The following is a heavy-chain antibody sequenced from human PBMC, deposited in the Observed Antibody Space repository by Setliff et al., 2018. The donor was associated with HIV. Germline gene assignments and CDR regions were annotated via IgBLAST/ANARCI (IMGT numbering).Heavy chain of an antibody. V-gene: IGHV3-30*18. Sequence: GGSLRLSCAASGFTFSNYGMHWVRQAPGKGLEWVAVISYDGSNKYYADSVKGRFTISRDNSKNTLFLQINSLRGDDTAVYYCGKDPYSSSHYHYYMDVWGKGTTVTVSS. CDR3: GKDPYSSSHYHYYMDV. D-gene: IGHD6-13*01. CDR2: ISYDGSNK. CDR1: GFTFSNYG. J-gene: IGHJ6*03.